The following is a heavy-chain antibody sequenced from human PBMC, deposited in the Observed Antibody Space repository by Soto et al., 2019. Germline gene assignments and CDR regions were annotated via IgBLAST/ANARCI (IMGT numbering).Heavy chain of an antibody. CDR3: ARDRAGAGYYYYGMDV. V-gene: IGHV3-33*01. J-gene: IGHJ6*02. Sequence: GGSLRLSCAASGFTFSSYGMHWVRQAPGKGLEWVAVIWYDGSNKYYADSVKGRFTISRDNSKNTLYPQMNSLRAEDTAVYYCARDRAGAGYYYYGMDVWGQGTTVTVSS. CDR1: GFTFSSYG. D-gene: IGHD1-26*01. CDR2: IWYDGSNK.